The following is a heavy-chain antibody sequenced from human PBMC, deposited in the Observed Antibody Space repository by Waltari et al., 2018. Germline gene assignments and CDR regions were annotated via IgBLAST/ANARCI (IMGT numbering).Heavy chain of an antibody. CDR2: IIPSRGIA. Sequence: QVQLVQSGAEVKKPGSSVKVSCKASGGTFSSYAISWVRQAPGQGLEWMGRIIPSRGIANYAQKCQGRVTITADKSTSTAYMELSSLRSEDTAVYYCARDQCSGGSCYRTNYYYGMDVWGQGTTVTVSS. V-gene: IGHV1-69*04. CDR3: ARDQCSGGSCYRTNYYYGMDV. J-gene: IGHJ6*02. CDR1: GGTFSSYA. D-gene: IGHD2-15*01.